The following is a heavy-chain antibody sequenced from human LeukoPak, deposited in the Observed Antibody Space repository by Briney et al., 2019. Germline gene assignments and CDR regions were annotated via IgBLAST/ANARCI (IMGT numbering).Heavy chain of an antibody. Sequence: GGSLRLSCAASGFAFSSSVMTWVRQAPGKGLEWVSTISGSGGSTYYADSVKGRFTISSESSGNTLYLQMHNLRAEDTAVYYCAKGVRLWFAFYFDYWGQGTLVTVSS. CDR3: AKGVRLWFAFYFDY. D-gene: IGHD3-10*01. CDR1: GFAFSSSV. J-gene: IGHJ4*02. V-gene: IGHV3-23*01. CDR2: ISGSGGST.